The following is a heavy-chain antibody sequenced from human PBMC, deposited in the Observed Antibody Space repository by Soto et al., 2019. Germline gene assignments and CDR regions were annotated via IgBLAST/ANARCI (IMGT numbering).Heavy chain of an antibody. CDR1: GGSISYSY. D-gene: IGHD6-19*01. CDR2: IYYTGST. J-gene: IGHJ5*02. CDR3: ARHATSSGWSNWFDP. V-gene: IGHV4-59*08. Sequence: SETLSLTCTVSGGSISYSYWSWIRQPPGKGLEWIGFIYYTGSTYYNPSLKGRLTISIDTSKNQFSLILTSVTATDTAVYYCARHATSSGWSNWFDPWGQGALVTVSS.